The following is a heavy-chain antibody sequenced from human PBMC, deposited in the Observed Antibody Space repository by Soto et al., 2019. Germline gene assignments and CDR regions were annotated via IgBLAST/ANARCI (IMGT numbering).Heavy chain of an antibody. CDR2: IHYSGST. J-gene: IGHJ3*02. CDR3: ARDDLIIVPTPDAFDI. V-gene: IGHV4-4*02. Sequence: QVQLQESGPGLVKPSGTLSLTCAVSGGSITNKNWWSWVRQPPGKGLEWIGEIHYSGSTNYNPSLXRXVXMXXDKSKNQFSLKLSSVTAADTAVYYCARDDLIIVPTPDAFDIWGQGTMVTVSS. CDR1: GGSITNKNW. D-gene: IGHD3-22*01.